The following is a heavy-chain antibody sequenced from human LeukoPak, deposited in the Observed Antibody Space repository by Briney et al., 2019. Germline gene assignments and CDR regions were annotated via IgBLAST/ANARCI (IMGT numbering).Heavy chain of an antibody. D-gene: IGHD3-22*01. CDR1: GFTFSSYS. CDR2: ISSSSSYI. J-gene: IGHJ3*02. V-gene: IGHV3-21*01. Sequence: GGSLRLSCAASGFTFSSYSMNWVRQAPGKGLEWVSSISSSSSYIYYADSVKGRFTISRDNAKNSLYLQMNSLRAEDTAVYYCARDSPNYYDSSGVAFDIWGQGTMVTVSS. CDR3: ARDSPNYYDSSGVAFDI.